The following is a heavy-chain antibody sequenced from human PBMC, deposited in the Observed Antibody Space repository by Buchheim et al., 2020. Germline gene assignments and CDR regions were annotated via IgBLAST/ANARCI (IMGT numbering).Heavy chain of an antibody. D-gene: IGHD6-13*01. J-gene: IGHJ4*02. CDR1: GYTFTSYY. Sequence: QVQLVQSGAEVKKPGASVKLSCKASGYTFTSYYMHWVRQAPGQGLEWMGIINPSGGGTSYAQNFQGRVTMTRDTSTSTVYMELSSLKSEDTAVYYCAKAKAAGRGTAPDYWGQGTL. V-gene: IGHV1-46*01. CDR3: AKAKAAGRGTAPDY. CDR2: INPSGGGT.